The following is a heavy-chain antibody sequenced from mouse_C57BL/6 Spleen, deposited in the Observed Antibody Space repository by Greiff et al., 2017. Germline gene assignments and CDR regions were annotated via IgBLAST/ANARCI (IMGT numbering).Heavy chain of an antibody. V-gene: IGHV1-82*01. J-gene: IGHJ3*01. CDR1: GYAFSSSW. CDR3: ARRGIYYGSSPFAY. D-gene: IGHD1-1*01. Sequence: VQLQQSGPELVKPGASVKISCKASGYAFSSSWMNWVKQRPGKGLEWIGRIYPGDGDTNYNGKFKGKATLTADKSSSTAYMQLSSLTSEDSAVYFCARRGIYYGSSPFAYWGQGTLVTVSA. CDR2: IYPGDGDT.